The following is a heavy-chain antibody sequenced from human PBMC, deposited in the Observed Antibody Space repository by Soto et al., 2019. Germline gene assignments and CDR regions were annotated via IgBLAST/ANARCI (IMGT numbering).Heavy chain of an antibody. CDR1: GFTFSSYA. D-gene: IGHD2-2*01. V-gene: IGHV3-23*01. J-gene: IGHJ6*03. Sequence: GGSLRLSCAASGFTFSSYAMSWVRQAPGKGLEWVSAISGSGGSTYYADSVKGRFTISRDNSKNTLYLQMNSLRAEDTAVYYCAKDKGYCSSTSCYYYYYYYMDVWGKGTTVTVSS. CDR2: ISGSGGST. CDR3: AKDKGYCSSTSCYYYYYYYMDV.